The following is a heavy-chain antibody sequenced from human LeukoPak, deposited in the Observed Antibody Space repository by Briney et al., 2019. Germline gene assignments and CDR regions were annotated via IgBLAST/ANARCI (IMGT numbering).Heavy chain of an antibody. CDR2: TSGSI. D-gene: IGHD3/OR15-3a*01. J-gene: IGHJ6*03. V-gene: IGHV4-59*11. Sequence: PSETLSLTCAVSGASISSHYWSWIRQPPGKGLEWIGYTSGSISDNPSLKGRVAVSVDPSQNQVSLSLTSVTAADTAVYYCARVLAIFGLDTTDFYMDVWGKGTTVTVSS. CDR3: ARVLAIFGLDTTDFYMDV. CDR1: GASISSHY.